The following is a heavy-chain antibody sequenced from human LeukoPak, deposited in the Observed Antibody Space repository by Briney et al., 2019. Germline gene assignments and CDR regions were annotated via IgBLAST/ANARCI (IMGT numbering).Heavy chain of an antibody. D-gene: IGHD3/OR15-3a*01. V-gene: IGHV3-48*02. J-gene: IGHJ4*02. Sequence: GGSLRLSCAASGFTVSSYSMNWVRQAPGKGLEWVSYISSSSSTIYYADSVKGRFTISRDNAKNSLYLQMNSLRDKDTAVYYCARAFGLTDYWGQGTLVTVSS. CDR3: ARAFGLTDY. CDR2: ISSSSSTI. CDR1: GFTVSSYS.